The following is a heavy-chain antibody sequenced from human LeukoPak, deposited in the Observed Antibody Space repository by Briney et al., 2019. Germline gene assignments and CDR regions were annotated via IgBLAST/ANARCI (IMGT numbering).Heavy chain of an antibody. D-gene: IGHD3-10*01. V-gene: IGHV3-30-3*01. CDR2: ISYDGSNK. CDR3: AREGNGSETYCDY. CDR1: GFTFSSYA. Sequence: GRSLRLSCAASGFTFSSYAMHWVRQAPGKGLEWVADISYDGSNKYYADSVRGRFTISRDNAKNSLYVQMNSLRVEDTAVYYCAREGNGSETYCDYWGQGTLVTVSS. J-gene: IGHJ4*02.